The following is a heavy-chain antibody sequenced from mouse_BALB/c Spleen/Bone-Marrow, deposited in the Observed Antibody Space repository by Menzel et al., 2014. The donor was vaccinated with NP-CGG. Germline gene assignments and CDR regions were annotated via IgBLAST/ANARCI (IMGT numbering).Heavy chain of an antibody. CDR2: ISNGGGST. J-gene: IGHJ3*01. Sequence: EVKVVESGGGLVQPGGSLKLSCAASGFTFSSYTMSWVRRTPEKRLEWVAYISNGGGSTYYPDTVKGRFTISRDSAKNTLYLQMSSLKSEDTAMYYCARRAGAYWGQGTLVTVSA. CDR3: ARRAGAY. CDR1: GFTFSSYT. V-gene: IGHV5-12-2*01. D-gene: IGHD3-3*01.